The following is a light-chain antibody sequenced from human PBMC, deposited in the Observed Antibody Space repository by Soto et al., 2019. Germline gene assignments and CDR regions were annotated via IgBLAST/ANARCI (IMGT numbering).Light chain of an antibody. CDR1: SSDVGSYNR. V-gene: IGLV2-18*02. Sequence: QSALTQPPSVSGSPGQSVTISCTGTSSDVGSYNRVSWYQQPPGTAPKLMIYEVSNRPSGVPDRFSGSNSGNTASLTISGLQAEDEADYYCSSYTSSSTLAAVFGGGTKLTVL. J-gene: IGLJ2*01. CDR3: SSYTSSSTLAAV. CDR2: EVS.